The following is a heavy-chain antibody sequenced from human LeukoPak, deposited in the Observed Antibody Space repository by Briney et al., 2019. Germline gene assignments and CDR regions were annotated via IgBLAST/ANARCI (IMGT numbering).Heavy chain of an antibody. J-gene: IGHJ4*02. Sequence: PSETLSLTCAVYGASFSGYYWSWIRQPPGKGLEWVSAISGSGGSTYYADSVKGRFTISRDNSKNTLYLQMNSLRAEDTAVYYCAKARQRAYYFDYWGQGTLVTVSS. CDR2: ISGSGGST. CDR3: AKARQRAYYFDY. CDR1: GASFSGYY. V-gene: IGHV3-23*01.